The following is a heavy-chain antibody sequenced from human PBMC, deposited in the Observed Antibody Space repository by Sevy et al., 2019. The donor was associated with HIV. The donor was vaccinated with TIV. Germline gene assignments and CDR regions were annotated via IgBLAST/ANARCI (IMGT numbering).Heavy chain of an antibody. Sequence: GGSLRLSCAASGFTFSSYSMNWVLQAPGKGLEWVSSISSSSSYIYYADSVKGRFTISRDNAKNSLYLQMNSLRAEDTAVYYCARVGIAVAAQAFDIWGQGTMVTVSS. D-gene: IGHD6-19*01. J-gene: IGHJ3*02. CDR2: ISSSSSYI. V-gene: IGHV3-21*01. CDR1: GFTFSSYS. CDR3: ARVGIAVAAQAFDI.